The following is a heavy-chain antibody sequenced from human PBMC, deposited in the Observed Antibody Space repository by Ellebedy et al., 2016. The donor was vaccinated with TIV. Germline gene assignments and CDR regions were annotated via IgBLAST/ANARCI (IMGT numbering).Heavy chain of an antibody. J-gene: IGHJ4*02. Sequence: MPSETLSLTCTVSGGSISSYSWSWIRQPPGKGLEWIGYIYYRGSTNYNPSLKSRVTISVDTSKNQFSLKLSSVTAADTAVYYCATGGYSRGYNRVDYWGQGTLVTVSS. CDR3: ATGGYSRGYNRVDY. CDR1: GGSISSYS. CDR2: IYYRGST. V-gene: IGHV4-59*12. D-gene: IGHD6-19*01.